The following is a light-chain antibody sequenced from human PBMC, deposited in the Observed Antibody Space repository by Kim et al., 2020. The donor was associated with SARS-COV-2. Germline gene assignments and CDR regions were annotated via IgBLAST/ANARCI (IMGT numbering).Light chain of an antibody. CDR3: QQRNSWPPAVT. CDR1: QNIDTY. V-gene: IGKV3-11*01. Sequence: SGDRPTLSCRAIQNIDTYLAWYQQRAGQAPRLLVYDASNRATGVPDRFSGSGSVTDFNLTISSLEPEDFSIYYCQQRNSWPPAVTFGGGTKVDIK. CDR2: DAS. J-gene: IGKJ4*01.